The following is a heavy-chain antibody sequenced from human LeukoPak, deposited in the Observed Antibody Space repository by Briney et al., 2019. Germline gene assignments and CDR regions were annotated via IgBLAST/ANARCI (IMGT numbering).Heavy chain of an antibody. Sequence: GGSLRLSCAASGFTFSSYAMNWVRQAPGRGLECVSIISGSAGNTYYADSVKGRFTISRDNSKSTLYLQMNSLRAEDTAVYYCATVDSSGYYFGYWGQGTLVTVSS. J-gene: IGHJ4*02. D-gene: IGHD3-22*01. CDR1: GFTFSSYA. CDR3: ATVDSSGYYFGY. CDR2: ISGSAGNT. V-gene: IGHV3-23*01.